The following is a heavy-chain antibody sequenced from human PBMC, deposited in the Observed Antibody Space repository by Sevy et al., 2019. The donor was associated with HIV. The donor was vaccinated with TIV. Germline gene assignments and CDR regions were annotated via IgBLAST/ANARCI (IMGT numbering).Heavy chain of an antibody. Sequence: GGSLRLSCAASGFTFSSYGMHWVRQAPGKGLEWVAVISYDGSNKYYADSVKGRFTISRDNSKNTLYLQMNSLRAEETAGYYCAKDDRIAAAGTPPYYGMDVWGQGTTVTVSS. CDR3: AKDDRIAAAGTPPYYGMDV. D-gene: IGHD6-13*01. V-gene: IGHV3-30*18. J-gene: IGHJ6*02. CDR2: ISYDGSNK. CDR1: GFTFSSYG.